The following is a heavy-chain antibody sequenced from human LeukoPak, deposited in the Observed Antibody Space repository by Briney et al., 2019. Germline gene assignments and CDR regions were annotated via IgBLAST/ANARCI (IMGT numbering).Heavy chain of an antibody. D-gene: IGHD4-17*01. CDR1: GESINSYY. V-gene: IGHV4-59*08. CDR3: ARRMGGDYGNWFDP. CDR2: IYYSGST. J-gene: IGHJ5*02. Sequence: KPSETLSLTCTVSGESINSYYWSWIRQPPGKGLEWIGNIYYSGSTNYNPSLMSRVTISVDTSKNQFSMKLSSVTAADTAVYYCARRMGGDYGNWFDPWGQGTLVTVSS.